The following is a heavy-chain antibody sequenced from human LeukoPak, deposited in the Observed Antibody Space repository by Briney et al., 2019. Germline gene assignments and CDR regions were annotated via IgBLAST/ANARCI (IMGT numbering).Heavy chain of an antibody. CDR1: GFTFSSYG. V-gene: IGHV3-30*18. Sequence: GGSLRLSCAASGFTFSSYGMHWVRQAPGKGLEWVAVISYDGSNKYYADSVKRRFTISRDNSKNTLYLQMNSLRAEDTAIYYCAKPTRTGPAKAFDYWGQGTLVTVSS. CDR3: AKPTRTGPAKAFDY. CDR2: ISYDGSNK. J-gene: IGHJ4*02. D-gene: IGHD3/OR15-3a*01.